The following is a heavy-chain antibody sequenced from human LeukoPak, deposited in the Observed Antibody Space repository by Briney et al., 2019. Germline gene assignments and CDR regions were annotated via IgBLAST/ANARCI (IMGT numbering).Heavy chain of an antibody. CDR2: IWYDGSNK. CDR1: GFTFSSYG. J-gene: IGHJ4*02. CDR3: AREDCSSTSCYRGGTFDY. V-gene: IGHV3-33*01. D-gene: IGHD2-2*01. Sequence: PGGSLRLSCAASGFTFSSYGMHWVRQAPGKGLEWVAVIWYDGSNKYYADSVKGRFTISRDNSKNTLYLQMNSLRAEDTAVYYCAREDCSSTSCYRGGTFDYWGQGTLVTVSS.